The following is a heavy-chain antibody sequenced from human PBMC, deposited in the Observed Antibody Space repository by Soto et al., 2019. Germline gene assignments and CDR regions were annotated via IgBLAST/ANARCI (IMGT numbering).Heavy chain of an antibody. J-gene: IGHJ4*02. D-gene: IGHD3-22*01. CDR3: MLGSGWKDFDY. Sequence: SETLSLTCTVSGGSISSYHWSWIRQPPGKGLEWIGYISYSGNTNYNPSLKSRVTISVDTSKNQFSLKLSSVTAADTAVYYCMLGSGWKDFDYWGQGTLVTVSS. V-gene: IGHV4-59*08. CDR1: GGSISSYH. CDR2: ISYSGNT.